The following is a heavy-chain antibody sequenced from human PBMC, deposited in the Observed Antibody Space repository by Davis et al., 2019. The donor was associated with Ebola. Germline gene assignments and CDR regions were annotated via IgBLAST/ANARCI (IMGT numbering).Heavy chain of an antibody. CDR2: ISGSGGST. D-gene: IGHD1-26*01. V-gene: IGHV3-23*01. Sequence: GESLKISCAASGFTFSSYAMSWVRQAPGKGLEWVSAISGSGGSTYYADSVKGRFTVSRDNSKKTMYLQMNSLRAEDTAVYYCAKDSGNYFSFAAFDIWGQGTMVTVSS. CDR1: GFTFSSYA. J-gene: IGHJ3*02. CDR3: AKDSGNYFSFAAFDI.